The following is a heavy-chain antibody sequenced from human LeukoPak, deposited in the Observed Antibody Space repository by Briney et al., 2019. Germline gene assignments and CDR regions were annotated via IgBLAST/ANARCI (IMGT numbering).Heavy chain of an antibody. V-gene: IGHV3-30*04. J-gene: IGHJ6*03. CDR3: ARDNYDFWSGYSYYYYYYMDV. Sequence: GGSLRLSCAASGFTFSSYAMHWVRQAPGKGLEWVAVISYDGSNKYYADSVKGRFTISRDNSKNTLYLQMNSLRAEDTAVYYCARDNYDFWSGYSYYYYYYMDVWGKGTTVTVSS. CDR1: GFTFSSYA. D-gene: IGHD3-3*01. CDR2: ISYDGSNK.